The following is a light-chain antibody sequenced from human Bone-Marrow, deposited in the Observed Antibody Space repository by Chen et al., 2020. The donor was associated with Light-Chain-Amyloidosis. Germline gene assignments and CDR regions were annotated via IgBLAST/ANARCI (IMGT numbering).Light chain of an antibody. Sequence: SYVLTQPSSVLVAPGQTATIACGGNNIGSTSVHWYQQTPGQAPLLVVCDDSDRPSGIPERLSGSNSGNTATLTISRVKAGDEADYYCQVWDRSSDRPVFGGGTKLTVL. J-gene: IGLJ3*02. CDR2: DDS. CDR3: QVWDRSSDRPV. V-gene: IGLV3-21*02. CDR1: NIGSTS.